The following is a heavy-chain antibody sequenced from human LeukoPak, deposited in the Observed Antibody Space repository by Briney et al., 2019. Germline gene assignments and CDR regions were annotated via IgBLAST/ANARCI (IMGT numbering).Heavy chain of an antibody. CDR1: GFTFSTYE. CDR2: ISGRGSAK. D-gene: IGHD1-1*01. Sequence: GGSLRLSCTASGFTFSTYEMNWVRQAPGKGLEWVSYISGRGSAKHYADSVKGRFTISRDNAKNSLYLQMNSLRADDTAVYYCVRDGGLEGDAFDIWGQGTMVTVSS. CDR3: VRDGGLEGDAFDI. J-gene: IGHJ3*02. V-gene: IGHV3-48*03.